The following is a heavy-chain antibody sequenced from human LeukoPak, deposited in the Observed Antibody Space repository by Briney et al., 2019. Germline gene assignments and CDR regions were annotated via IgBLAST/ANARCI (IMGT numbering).Heavy chain of an antibody. CDR2: IKQDGSEK. Sequence: PGGSLRLSCAASGFTFSSYWMSWVRQAPGKGLEWVANIKQDGSEKYYVDSVKGRFTISRDNAKNSLYLQMNSLRAEDTAVYYCAREDYDILTGYPHFDYWGQGTLVTVSS. V-gene: IGHV3-7*01. D-gene: IGHD3-9*01. CDR1: GFTFSSYW. CDR3: AREDYDILTGYPHFDY. J-gene: IGHJ4*02.